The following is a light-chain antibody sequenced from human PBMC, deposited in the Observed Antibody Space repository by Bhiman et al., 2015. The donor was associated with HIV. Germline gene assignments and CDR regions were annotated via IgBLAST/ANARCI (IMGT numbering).Light chain of an antibody. CDR3: CSYAGSSPHYV. J-gene: IGLJ1*01. Sequence: QSVLTQPPSVSGAPGQRVTISCTGSSSNIGAGYDVHWYQQLPGTAPQLLIYGNTNRPSGVPDRFSGSRSGTSASLAITGLQAEDEADYYCCSYAGSSPHYVFGSGTKVTVL. CDR2: GNT. V-gene: IGLV1-40*01. CDR1: SSNIGAGYD.